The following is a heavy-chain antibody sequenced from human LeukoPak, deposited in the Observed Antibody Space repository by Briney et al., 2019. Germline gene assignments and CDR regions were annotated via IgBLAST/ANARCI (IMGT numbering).Heavy chain of an antibody. CDR3: AKVAMIVVVITDFDY. J-gene: IGHJ4*02. CDR2: TSYNGGSR. CDR1: GFTFSRYA. D-gene: IGHD3-22*01. Sequence: GGSLRLSCAASGFTFSRYAMSWARQAPGKGLEWVSGTSYNGGSRFYADSVKGRFTISRDNSKNTLYLQMNSLRAEDTAVYYCAKVAMIVVVITDFDYWGQGTLVTVSS. V-gene: IGHV3-23*01.